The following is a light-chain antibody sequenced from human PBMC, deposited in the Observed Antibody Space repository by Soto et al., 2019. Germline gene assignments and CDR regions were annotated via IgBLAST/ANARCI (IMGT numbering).Light chain of an antibody. J-gene: IGKJ1*01. Sequence: EIVLTQSPGTLSLSPGERATLSCRASQSVNSYLAWYQQKPGQAPRLLIYGASSRATGIPDRFSGSGSGADFTLTISRLEPEDFAVYYCHQYDSSPRTFGQGTKVDI. CDR3: HQYDSSPRT. V-gene: IGKV3-20*01. CDR1: QSVNSY. CDR2: GAS.